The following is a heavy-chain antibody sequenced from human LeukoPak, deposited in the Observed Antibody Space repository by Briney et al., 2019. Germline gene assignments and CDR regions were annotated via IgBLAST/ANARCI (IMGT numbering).Heavy chain of an antibody. CDR3: ARHVASDLRTVVVTSDWYFDL. CDR2: TFHSGST. J-gene: IGHJ2*01. CDR1: GGSIISSRFY. D-gene: IGHD2-21*02. Sequence: SETLSLTCIVSGGSIISSRFYWAWIRQPPGKGLEWIGTTFHSGSTQYNPSLESRVSTSADTSKNEFSLKLNSVTAADTGVYYGARHVASDLRTVVVTSDWYFDLWGRGTLVTVSS. V-gene: IGHV4-39*01.